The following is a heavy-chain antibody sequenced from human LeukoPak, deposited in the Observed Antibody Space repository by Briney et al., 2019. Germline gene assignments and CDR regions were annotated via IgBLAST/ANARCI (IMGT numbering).Heavy chain of an antibody. D-gene: IGHD1-7*01. Sequence: HPGGSLRLSCAASGFTLSSFAMNWVRQAPGKGLEWVSAISGSGDTTFYADSVKGRLTISRDNSKNTLYLQMNSLRAEDTAVYYCVKRTVNYPFDFWGQGTLVTVSS. CDR2: ISGSGDTT. CDR1: GFTLSSFA. J-gene: IGHJ4*02. CDR3: VKRTVNYPFDF. V-gene: IGHV3-23*01.